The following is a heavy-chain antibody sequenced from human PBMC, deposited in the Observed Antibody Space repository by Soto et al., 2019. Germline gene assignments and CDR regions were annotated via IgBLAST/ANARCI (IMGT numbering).Heavy chain of an antibody. D-gene: IGHD3-22*01. J-gene: IGHJ4*02. CDR1: GYTFTSYG. CDR2: ISAYNGNT. CDR3: ARGEYYYDSSGYYQLDY. V-gene: IGHV1-18*01. Sequence: QVQLVQSGAEVKKPGASVKVSCKASGYTFTSYGISWVRQAPGQGLEWMGWISAYNGNTNYAQKLQGRVTMTTDTSTSTAYRELRGLGSDDTAVYCCARGEYYYDSSGYYQLDYWGQGTLVTVSS.